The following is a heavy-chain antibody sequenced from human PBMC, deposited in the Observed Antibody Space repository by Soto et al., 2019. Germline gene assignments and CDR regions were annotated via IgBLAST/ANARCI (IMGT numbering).Heavy chain of an antibody. CDR1: GFTFSSYW. V-gene: IGHV3-74*01. Sequence: GGSLRLSCAASGFTFSSYWMHWVRQAPGKGLVWVSRINSDGSSTSYADSVKGRFTISRDNAKNTLYLQMNSLRAEDTAVYYCAGGGAYIFYGDPAGDQGILVTVSS. CDR2: INSDGSST. J-gene: IGHJ4*02. D-gene: IGHD4-17*01. CDR3: AGGGAYIFYGDPA.